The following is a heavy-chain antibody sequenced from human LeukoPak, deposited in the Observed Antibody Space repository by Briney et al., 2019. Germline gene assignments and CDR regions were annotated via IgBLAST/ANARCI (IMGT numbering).Heavy chain of an antibody. CDR2: INHSGST. D-gene: IGHD3-3*01. CDR1: GGSFSGYY. CDR3: ARDRGRFLEWFPRHAFDI. Sequence: SETLSLTCAVYGGSFSGYYWSWIRRPPGKGLEWIGEINHSGSTNYNPSLKSRVTISVDTSKNQFSLKLSSVTAADTAVYYCARDRGRFLEWFPRHAFDIWGQGTMVTVSS. V-gene: IGHV4-34*01. J-gene: IGHJ3*02.